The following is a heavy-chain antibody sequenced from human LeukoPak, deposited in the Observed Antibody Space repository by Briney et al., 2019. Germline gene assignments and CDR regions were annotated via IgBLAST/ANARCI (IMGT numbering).Heavy chain of an antibody. V-gene: IGHV1-2*02. D-gene: IGHD2-21*02. CDR3: AKDAYCGGDCFIGSEYFQH. CDR2: INPNSGDT. J-gene: IGHJ1*01. CDR1: GYTFTGYF. Sequence: ASVKVSCKASGYTFTGYFIHWVRQAPGQGLGWMGWINPNSGDTGYAQKFQGRVTMTRDTSINTVCIELSRLRSDDTAVYYCAKDAYCGGDCFIGSEYFQHWGQGTLITVSS.